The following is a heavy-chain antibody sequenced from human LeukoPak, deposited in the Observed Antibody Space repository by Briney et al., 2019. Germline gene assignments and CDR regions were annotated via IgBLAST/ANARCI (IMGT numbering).Heavy chain of an antibody. CDR3: AREYGSGSYFYYFDY. CDR1: GFTFSDYY. Sequence: GGSLRLSCAASGFTFSDYYMSWIRQAPGKGLEWVSYISSSGSTIYYADSVKGRFTISRDNAKNSLYLQMNSLRAEDTAVYYCAREYGSGSYFYYFDYWGQGTLVTVSS. J-gene: IGHJ4*02. V-gene: IGHV3-11*01. D-gene: IGHD3-10*01. CDR2: ISSSGSTI.